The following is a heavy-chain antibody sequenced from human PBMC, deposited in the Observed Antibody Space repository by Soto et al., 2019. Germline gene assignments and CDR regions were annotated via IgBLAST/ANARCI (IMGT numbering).Heavy chain of an antibody. J-gene: IGHJ4*02. CDR1: GYSFASYW. Sequence: PGESLKISCKGSGYSFASYWIGWVRQMPGKGLEWMGIIYPGDSDTRYSPSFQGQVTISADNSISTAYLQWSSLKASDSAMYFCARQVEDGYSIGYHSWGQGTQVTVSA. V-gene: IGHV5-51*01. CDR3: ARQVEDGYSIGYHS. D-gene: IGHD5-18*01. CDR2: IYPGDSDT.